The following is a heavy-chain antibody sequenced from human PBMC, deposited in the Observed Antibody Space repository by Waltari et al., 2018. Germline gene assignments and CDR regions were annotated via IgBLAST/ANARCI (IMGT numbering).Heavy chain of an antibody. Sequence: QLQLQESGPGLVKPSETLSLTCTVSGGSISSSSYYWGWIHQPPGKGLEWIGSIYYSGSTYYNPSLKSRVTISVDTSKNQFSLKLSSVTAADTAVYYCASITIFGVVIDYWGQGTLVTVSS. V-gene: IGHV4-39*07. CDR2: IYYSGST. CDR3: ASITIFGVVIDY. J-gene: IGHJ4*02. D-gene: IGHD3-3*01. CDR1: GGSISSSSYY.